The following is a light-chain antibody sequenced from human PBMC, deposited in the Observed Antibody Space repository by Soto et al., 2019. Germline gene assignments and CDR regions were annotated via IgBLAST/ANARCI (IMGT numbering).Light chain of an antibody. CDR2: EVT. V-gene: IGLV2-14*01. CDR1: SSDVGGYNY. Sequence: QSALSQPASVSGSPGQSITISCTGTSSDVGGYNYVSWYQHHPGKAPKLMIYEVTKRPSGVPNRFSGSKSGNTASLTVSGLQAEDDADYYCSSYTSSNNVVFGGGTKVTVL. J-gene: IGLJ2*01. CDR3: SSYTSSNNVV.